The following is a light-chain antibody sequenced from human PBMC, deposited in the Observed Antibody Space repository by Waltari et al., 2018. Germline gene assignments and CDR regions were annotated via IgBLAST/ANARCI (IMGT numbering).Light chain of an antibody. J-gene: IGKJ1*01. CDR1: QSLLHSNGFDY. V-gene: IGKV2-28*01. CDR3: MQNFESPRT. Sequence: EIVVTQSPLSLTVTPGEPASISCRSSQSLLHSNGFDYVDWYLHRPGQSPQLLIFLGSHRASGVPDRCSGSGSGADFILKISSVQPEDVGIYYCMQNFESPRTFGQGTNVE. CDR2: LGS.